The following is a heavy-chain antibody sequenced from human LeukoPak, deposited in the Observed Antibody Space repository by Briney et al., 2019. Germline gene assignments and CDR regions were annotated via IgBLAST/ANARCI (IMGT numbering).Heavy chain of an antibody. CDR2: IIPIFDTA. D-gene: IGHD3-3*01. CDR1: GGTFSSYA. J-gene: IGHJ4*02. Sequence: SVKVSCKASGGTFSSYAISWVRQAPGQGLECMGGIIPIFDTANYAQNFQGRVTITTDESTSTAYMELSSLRCEDTAVYYCARGREWLSPFDYWGQGTLVTVSS. CDR3: ARGREWLSPFDY. V-gene: IGHV1-69*05.